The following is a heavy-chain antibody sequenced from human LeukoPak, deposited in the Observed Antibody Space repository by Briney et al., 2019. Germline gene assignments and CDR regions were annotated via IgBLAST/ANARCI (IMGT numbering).Heavy chain of an antibody. D-gene: IGHD6-13*01. J-gene: IGHJ5*02. Sequence: SETLSLTCTVSCGSISIHYWSWIRQPPGKGRECIGYIYYSGSTNYNPSLKSRVTISVDTSKNQFSLKLSSVTAADTAVYYCATAAIAAAADTNWFDPWGQGILVTVSS. CDR2: IYYSGST. V-gene: IGHV4-59*11. CDR1: CGSISIHY. CDR3: ATAAIAAAADTNWFDP.